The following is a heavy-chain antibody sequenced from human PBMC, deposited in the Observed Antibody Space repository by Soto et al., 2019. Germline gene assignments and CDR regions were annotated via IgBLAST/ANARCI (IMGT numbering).Heavy chain of an antibody. Sequence: SEILRVTCTVSGGSISSYCGSWILQPPGKGLEWIGYIYYSGSTNYNPSLKSRVTISVDTSKNQFSLKLSSVTAADTSVYYCARVGPDYPSDYWGQGTLVTVSS. J-gene: IGHJ4*02. CDR2: IYYSGST. V-gene: IGHV4-59*01. CDR3: ARVGPDYPSDY. D-gene: IGHD4-17*01. CDR1: GGSISSYC.